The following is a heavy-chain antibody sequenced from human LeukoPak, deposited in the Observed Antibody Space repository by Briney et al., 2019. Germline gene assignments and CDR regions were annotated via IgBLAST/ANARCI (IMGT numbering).Heavy chain of an antibody. Sequence: GESLKISCKGSGYSFTSYGISWVRQAPGQGLEWMGWISAYNGNTNYAQKLQGRVTMTTDTSTSTAYMELRSLRSDDTAVYYCARDRAAAANWFDPWGQGTLVTVSS. CDR1: GYSFTSYG. CDR3: ARDRAAAANWFDP. D-gene: IGHD6-13*01. CDR2: ISAYNGNT. J-gene: IGHJ5*02. V-gene: IGHV1-18*01.